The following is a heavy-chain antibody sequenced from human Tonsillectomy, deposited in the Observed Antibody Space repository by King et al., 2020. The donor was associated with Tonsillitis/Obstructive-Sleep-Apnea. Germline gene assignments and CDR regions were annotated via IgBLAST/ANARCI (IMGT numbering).Heavy chain of an antibody. D-gene: IGHD2-15*01. J-gene: IGHJ6*03. CDR3: ARVFCSGATCYVGGDYYMDV. CDR1: GGSFTDYY. CDR2: INHSGST. V-gene: IGHV4-34*01. Sequence: VQLQQWGAGLLKPSETLSLTCAVYGGSFTDYYWSWIRQPPGKGLEWIGEINHSGSTNYNPSLKSRVSISIDTSKNQFSLKLSSVAAADTAVYYCARVFCSGATCYVGGDYYMDVWGKGTTVTVSS.